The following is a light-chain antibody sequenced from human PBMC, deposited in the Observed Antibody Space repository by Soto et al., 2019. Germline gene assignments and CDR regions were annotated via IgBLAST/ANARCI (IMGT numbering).Light chain of an antibody. CDR1: QTVRNN. CDR3: QQYNNWPV. J-gene: IGKJ1*01. Sequence: EIVITDPAATLSVTQGERATLSCRASQTVRNNYLAWYQQKPGQAPRLLIYDASSRATGIPARFSGSGSGTEFTLTISSLQSEDFAVYYCQQYNNWPVFGQGTKVDIK. CDR2: DAS. V-gene: IGKV3-15*01.